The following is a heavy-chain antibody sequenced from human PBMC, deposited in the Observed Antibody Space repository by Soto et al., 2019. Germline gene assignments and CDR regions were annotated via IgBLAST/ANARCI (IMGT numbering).Heavy chain of an antibody. CDR3: ARDGVIIAARPYYYYGMDV. D-gene: IGHD6-6*01. J-gene: IGHJ6*02. V-gene: IGHV4-61*01. Sequence: SETLSLTCTVSGGSVSSGSYYWSWIRQPPGKGLEWIGYIYYSGSTNYNPSLKSRVTISVDTSKNQFSLKLSSVTAADTAVYYCARDGVIIAARPYYYYGMDVWGQGTTVTVSS. CDR2: IYYSGST. CDR1: GGSVSSGSYY.